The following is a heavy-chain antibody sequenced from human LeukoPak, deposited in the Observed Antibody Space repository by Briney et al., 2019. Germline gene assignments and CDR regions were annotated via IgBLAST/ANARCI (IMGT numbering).Heavy chain of an antibody. V-gene: IGHV4-30-2*01. CDR3: ATGELRLLEGGFRAFDI. CDR1: GASITTGGYY. CDR2: IPHGGST. J-gene: IGHJ3*02. D-gene: IGHD3-3*01. Sequence: SETLSLTCIVSGASITTGGYYWSWIRQPPGKGLEWIGYIPHGGSTYYNPSLKSRVTISTDRSKKQFSLKMSSVTAADTAVYFCATGELRLLEGGFRAFDIWGQGTMVSVSS.